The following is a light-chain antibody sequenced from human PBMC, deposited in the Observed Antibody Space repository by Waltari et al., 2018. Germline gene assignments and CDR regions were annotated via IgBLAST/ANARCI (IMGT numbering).Light chain of an antibody. CDR2: DNN. J-gene: IGLJ2*01. V-gene: IGLV1-51*01. Sequence: HSVLTQPPSVSAAPGQDVTIFCSGRSSNIGNHYVSWYQQVPGTAPKLLIFDNNERPSGIPDRFSGSKSGTSATLDITGLRTGDEAHYYCATWDSSLSGGVFGGGTKVTVL. CDR3: ATWDSSLSGGV. CDR1: SSNIGNHY.